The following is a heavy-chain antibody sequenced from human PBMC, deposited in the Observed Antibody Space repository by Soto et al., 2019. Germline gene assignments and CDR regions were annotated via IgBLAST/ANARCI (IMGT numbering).Heavy chain of an antibody. CDR3: ARRDRSGFSYWLDT. D-gene: IGHD3-22*01. CDR2: ISASGST. CDR1: GGSISDGYY. V-gene: IGHV4-31*03. Sequence: TLSLTCTVSGGSISDGYYWTWIRQHPGKGPEWIGSISASGSTSYNPSLKSRLTVSVDKSKNQFSLNLRSVTAADTAVYYCARRDRSGFSYWLDTWGQGTLVTVSS. J-gene: IGHJ5*02.